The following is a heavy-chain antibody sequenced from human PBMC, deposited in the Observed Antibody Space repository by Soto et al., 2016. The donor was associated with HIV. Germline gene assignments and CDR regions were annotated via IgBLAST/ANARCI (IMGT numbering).Heavy chain of an antibody. Sequence: EESGPGLVKPSETLSLTCTVSGGSISSYYWSWIRQPPGKGLEWIGYISDSGSTNYNLSLKSRVTISVDASKNQFSLRLSSVIAADTAIYYXARRRYYSKYFYYYMDVWGKGPGHRLL. CDR1: GGSISSYY. V-gene: IGHV4-59*01. D-gene: IGHD4-4*01. J-gene: IGHJ6*03. CDR3: ARRRYYSKYFYYYMDV. CDR2: ISDSGST.